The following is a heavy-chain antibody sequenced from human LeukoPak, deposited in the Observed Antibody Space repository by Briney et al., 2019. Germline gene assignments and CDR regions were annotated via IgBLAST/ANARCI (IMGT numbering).Heavy chain of an antibody. CDR2: TNEDGSEK. D-gene: IGHD6-13*01. CDR3: ARDQYGSTWYRGAFDV. CDR1: GFTFSRSW. Sequence: GGSLRLSCAASGFTFSRSWIGWVRQAPGKGPEWVASTNEDGSEKYYVDSVKGRFTISRDNAKNTLYLQMNSLRAEDTAVYYCARDQYGSTWYRGAFDVWGQGTMVSVSS. J-gene: IGHJ3*01. V-gene: IGHV3-7*04.